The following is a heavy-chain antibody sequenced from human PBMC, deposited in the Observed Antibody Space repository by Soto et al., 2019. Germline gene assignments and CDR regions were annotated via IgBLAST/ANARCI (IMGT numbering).Heavy chain of an antibody. CDR2: ISAYNGNT. D-gene: IGHD3-9*01. CDR1: GYTFTSYG. V-gene: IGHV1-18*04. CDR3: ARLSVDYDILIGLAGGDYYYGMDV. J-gene: IGHJ6*02. Sequence: ASVKFSCKASGYTFTSYGISWVRQAPGQGLGWMGWISAYNGNTNYAQKLQGRVTMTTDTSTSTAYMELRSLRSDDTAVYYCARLSVDYDILIGLAGGDYYYGMDVWG.